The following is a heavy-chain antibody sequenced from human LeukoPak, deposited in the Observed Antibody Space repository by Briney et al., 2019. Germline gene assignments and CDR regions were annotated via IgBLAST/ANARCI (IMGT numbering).Heavy chain of an antibody. Sequence: PGGSLRLSCAASGFTFSSYEMNWVRQAPGKGLEWVSYISSSGSTIYYADSVKGRFTISRDNAKNSLYLQMNSLRAEDTAVYYCARHGWSGWPDYYYYYYMDVWGKGTTVTISS. D-gene: IGHD3-3*01. CDR2: ISSSGSTI. CDR3: ARHGWSGWPDYYYYYYMDV. CDR1: GFTFSSYE. V-gene: IGHV3-48*03. J-gene: IGHJ6*03.